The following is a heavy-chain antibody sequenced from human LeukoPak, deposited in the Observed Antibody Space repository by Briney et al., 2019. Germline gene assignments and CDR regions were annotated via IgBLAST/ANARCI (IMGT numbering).Heavy chain of an antibody. Sequence: GSSVKVSCKASGGTSSTYAISWVRQAPGQGLEWMGGIIPIFGTANYEQKFQGRVTMTRNTSISIAYMELSSLRSDDTAVYYCARATGKDILTGRKLDNWGQGTLVTVSS. CDR1: GGTSSTYA. CDR2: IIPIFGTA. D-gene: IGHD3-9*01. J-gene: IGHJ4*02. V-gene: IGHV1-69*05. CDR3: ARATGKDILTGRKLDN.